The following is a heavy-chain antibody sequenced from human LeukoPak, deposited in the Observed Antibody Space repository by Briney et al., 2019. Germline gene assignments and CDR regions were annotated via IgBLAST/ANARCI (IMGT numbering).Heavy chain of an antibody. V-gene: IGHV4-59*13. CDR2: VFYSGDT. D-gene: IGHD6-13*01. CDR3: ARGIATAGTLDF. Sequence: SETLSLTCTVSGGSIPSYYWTWIRQPPGKGLEWIGYVFYSGDTNYNPSFKSRVTISVDASRNQFSLRLRSVTAADTALYYCARGIATAGTLDFWGQGTLVTVSS. J-gene: IGHJ4*02. CDR1: GGSIPSYY.